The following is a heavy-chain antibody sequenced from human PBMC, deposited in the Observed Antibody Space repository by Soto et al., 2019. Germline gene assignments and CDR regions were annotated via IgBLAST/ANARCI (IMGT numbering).Heavy chain of an antibody. CDR2: ISYDAGNK. CDR3: AKDYTQTSDYGYYFDY. J-gene: IGHJ4*02. CDR1: GFTFGNYG. D-gene: IGHD3-16*01. Sequence: PGGSLRLSCAASGFTFGNYGLHWVRQTPGKGLEWVAFISYDAGNKYYPDSVKGRLTISRDNSRNTLYLQMNSLRAEDTAVYYCAKDYTQTSDYGYYFDYWGQGALVTVSS. V-gene: IGHV3-30*18.